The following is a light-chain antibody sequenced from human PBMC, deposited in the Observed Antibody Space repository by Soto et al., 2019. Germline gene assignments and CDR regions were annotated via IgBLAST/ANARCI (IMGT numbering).Light chain of an antibody. CDR1: SSDVGGYNY. Sequence: QYALTQPASVSGSPGQSITISCTGTSSDVGGYNYVSWYQQHPGKAPKLMIYDVSNRPSGVSNRFSGSKSGNTASLTISGLQDEDEADYYCSSYTSSSTRVVFGGGTKLTVL. V-gene: IGLV2-14*01. CDR3: SSYTSSSTRVV. J-gene: IGLJ2*01. CDR2: DVS.